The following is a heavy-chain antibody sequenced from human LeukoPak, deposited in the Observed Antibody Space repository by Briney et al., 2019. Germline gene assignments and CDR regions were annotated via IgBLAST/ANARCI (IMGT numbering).Heavy chain of an antibody. CDR3: ARVADPYSGSYFDY. Sequence: ASVKVSCKASGYTLTSYGISWVRQAPGQGLEWMGWISAYNGNTNYAQKLQGRVTMTTDTSTSTAYMVLRSLRSGDTAVYYCARVADPYSGSYFDYWGQGTLVTVSS. CDR1: GYTLTSYG. J-gene: IGHJ4*02. V-gene: IGHV1-18*01. D-gene: IGHD1-26*01. CDR2: ISAYNGNT.